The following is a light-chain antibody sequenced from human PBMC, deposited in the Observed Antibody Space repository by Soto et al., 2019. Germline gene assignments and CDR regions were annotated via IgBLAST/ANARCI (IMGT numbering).Light chain of an antibody. V-gene: IGKV3-11*01. Sequence: EIVLTQSPATLSLSPGERATLSCRASQSVSSYFAWDQQKPGQAPRLLIYDASNRATGIPARFSRSGSGTDFTLTISRLEPEDFAFYYCQQRSNWPPITFGQGTRLEIK. J-gene: IGKJ5*01. CDR1: QSVSSY. CDR3: QQRSNWPPIT. CDR2: DAS.